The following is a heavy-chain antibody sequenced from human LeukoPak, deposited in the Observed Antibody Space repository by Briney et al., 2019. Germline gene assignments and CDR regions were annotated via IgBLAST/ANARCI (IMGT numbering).Heavy chain of an antibody. V-gene: IGHV3-49*04. J-gene: IGHJ4*02. CDR1: GFTFGDYA. D-gene: IGHD3-22*01. CDR3: TRDLRRIGYYDSSGYLY. CDR2: IRSKAYGGTT. Sequence: PGGSLRLSRTASGFTFGDYAMSWVRQAPGKGLEWVGFIRSKAYGGTTEYAASVKGRFTISRDDSKSIAYLQMNSLKTEDTAVYYCTRDLRRIGYYDSSGYLYWGQGTLVTVSS.